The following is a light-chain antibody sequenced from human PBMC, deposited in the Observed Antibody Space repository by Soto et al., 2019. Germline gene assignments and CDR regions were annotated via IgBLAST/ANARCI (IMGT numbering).Light chain of an antibody. V-gene: IGKV4-1*01. J-gene: IGKJ2*01. Sequence: DIVMTQSQDSLAVSLGERATINCKSSQSGLYSSNNKTYLAWYQQRPGQPPKLLIYWASTRESGVPDRFSGSGSGTDFTLTITSLQAEDVAVYYCQQYESTPPTFGQGTKLEIK. CDR3: QQYESTPPT. CDR1: QSGLYSSNNKTY. CDR2: WAS.